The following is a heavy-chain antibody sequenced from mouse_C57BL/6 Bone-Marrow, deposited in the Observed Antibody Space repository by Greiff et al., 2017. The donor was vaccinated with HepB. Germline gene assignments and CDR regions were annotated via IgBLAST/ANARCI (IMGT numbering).Heavy chain of an antibody. CDR3: ARTAY. J-gene: IGHJ3*01. CDR1: GYTFTSYW. CDR2: IDPSDSYT. V-gene: IGHV1-50*01. Sequence: QVQLKQPGAELVKPGASVKLSCKASGYTFTSYWMQWVKQRPGQGLEWIGEIDPSDSYTNYNQKFKGKATLTVDTSSSTAYMQLSSLTSEDSAVYYCARTAYWGQGTLVTVSA.